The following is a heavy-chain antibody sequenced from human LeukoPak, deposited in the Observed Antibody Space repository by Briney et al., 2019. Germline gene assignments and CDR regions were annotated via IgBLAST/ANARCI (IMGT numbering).Heavy chain of an antibody. Sequence: ASVKVSCTASGYTFTGYYMHWVRQAPGQGLEWMGIINPSGGSTSYAQKFQGRVTMTRDMSTSTVYMELSSLRSEDTAVYYCATRHHIVVGDAFDIWGQGTMVTVSS. D-gene: IGHD2-15*01. CDR3: ATRHHIVVGDAFDI. J-gene: IGHJ3*02. CDR2: INPSGGST. CDR1: GYTFTGYY. V-gene: IGHV1-46*01.